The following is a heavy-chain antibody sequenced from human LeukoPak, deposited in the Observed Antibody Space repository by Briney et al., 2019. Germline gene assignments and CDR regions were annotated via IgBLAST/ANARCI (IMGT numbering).Heavy chain of an antibody. CDR1: GYIFTAYY. J-gene: IGHJ4*02. D-gene: IGHD1-26*01. V-gene: IGHV1-2*02. CDR3: ARAYSGSYTSLGY. CDR2: INPNSGGT. Sequence: ASVKVSCKASGYIFTAYYMHWVRQAPGQGLEWIAWINPNSGGTNYAQKSQGRVTMTSDTSISTAYMELSRLRSEDTAVYYCARAYSGSYTSLGYWGQGTLVTVSS.